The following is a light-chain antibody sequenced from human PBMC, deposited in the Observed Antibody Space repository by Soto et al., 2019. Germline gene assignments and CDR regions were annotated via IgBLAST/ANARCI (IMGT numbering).Light chain of an antibody. V-gene: IGKV1-39*01. CDR2: AAS. CDR1: QSISSY. J-gene: IGKJ1*01. CDR3: QQSYSTLWP. Sequence: DIQMTQSPSSLSASVGDRVTITCRASQSISSYLNWYQQKPGKAPKLLIYAASSLQSGVPSRFSGSGSGTDFTLTISCLQPEDFATYYCQQSYSTLWPFGQGTKVDI.